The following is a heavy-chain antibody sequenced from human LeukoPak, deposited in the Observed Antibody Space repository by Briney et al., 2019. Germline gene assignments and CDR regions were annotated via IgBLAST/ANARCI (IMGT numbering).Heavy chain of an antibody. J-gene: IGHJ3*02. V-gene: IGHV4-59*08. CDR2: IYYSGST. D-gene: IGHD3-22*01. Sequence: SETLSLTCTVSGGSISSYYWSWIRQPSGKGLEWIGYIYYSGSTNYNPSLKSRVTISVDTSKNQFSLKLSSVTAADTAVYYCARHRIDYYDSSGYRGWAFDIWGQGTMVTASS. CDR1: GGSISSYY. CDR3: ARHRIDYYDSSGYRGWAFDI.